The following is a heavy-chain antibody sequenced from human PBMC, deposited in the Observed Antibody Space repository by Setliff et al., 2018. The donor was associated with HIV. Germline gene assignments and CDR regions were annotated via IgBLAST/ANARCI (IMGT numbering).Heavy chain of an antibody. D-gene: IGHD3-22*01. CDR3: GRQVPVPGVAVTPIDY. V-gene: IGHV4-59*08. CDR1: GGSISSYY. J-gene: IGHJ4*02. Sequence: PSETLSLTCTVSGGSISSYYWTWLRQFPGKGLEWIGFIFYTGSTTYNPSLNSRVTISVDTSKNQFSLKVTSVTAADTAVYYCGRQVPVPGVAVTPIDYWGQGPLVTVSS. CDR2: IFYTGST.